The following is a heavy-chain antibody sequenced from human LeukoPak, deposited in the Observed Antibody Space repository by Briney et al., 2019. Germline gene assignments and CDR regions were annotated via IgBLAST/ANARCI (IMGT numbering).Heavy chain of an antibody. V-gene: IGHV1-3*01. CDR3: ARYYGSGGLDY. CDR1: GYTFTNYA. D-gene: IGHD3-10*01. Sequence: WASVKVSCKASGYTFTNYAMHWVRQAPGQRLEWMGWINAGNGNTKYSQKFQGRVTFTRDTSASTAYMELSSLISEDTAVYYCARYYGSGGLDYWGQGTLVTVS. CDR2: INAGNGNT. J-gene: IGHJ4*02.